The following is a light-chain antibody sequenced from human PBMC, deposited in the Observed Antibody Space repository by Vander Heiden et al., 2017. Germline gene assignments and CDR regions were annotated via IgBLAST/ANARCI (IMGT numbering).Light chain of an antibody. CDR1: QSVLYSSNNNNY. V-gene: IGKV4-1*01. J-gene: IGKJ4*01. CDR2: WAS. CDR3: QQYYSTPLT. Sequence: DIVMTQSPDSLAVSLVERATIYCKSSQSVLYSSNNNNYLAWYQQKPGQPPKLLIYWASTRKSGVPDRFSGSGSGTDFTLTISSVQAEDVAVYYCQQYYSTPLTFGGGTKVEIK.